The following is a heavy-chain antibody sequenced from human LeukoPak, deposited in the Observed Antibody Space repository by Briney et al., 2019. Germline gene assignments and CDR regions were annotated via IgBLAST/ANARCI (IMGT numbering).Heavy chain of an antibody. CDR3: AKGMGFRPRWCFDF. CDR1: GFTFSKNA. J-gene: IGHJ4*02. CDR2: IDGSGDNT. V-gene: IGHV3-23*01. Sequence: PGGSLRLSCAGSGFTFSKNAMNWVRQAPGKGLEWVSNIDGSGDNTYYADSVKGRFTISRGNSKNTLYLQMHSLRAEDTALYYCAKGMGFRPRWCFDFWGQGTLVTV. D-gene: IGHD2-8*01.